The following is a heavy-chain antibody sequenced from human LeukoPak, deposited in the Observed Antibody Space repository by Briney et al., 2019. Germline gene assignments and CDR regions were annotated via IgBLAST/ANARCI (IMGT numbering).Heavy chain of an antibody. CDR2: IYYSGST. J-gene: IGHJ5*02. CDR3: ARGPPGGQFDL. Sequence: PSETLSLTCTVSGGSISSYYWSWIRQPPGKGLEWIGYIYYSGSTNYNPSLKSRVTISVATSKNQFSLKLSSVTAADTAVYYCARGPPGGQFDLWGQGTLVTVSS. V-gene: IGHV4-59*01. CDR1: GGSISSYY. D-gene: IGHD3-10*01.